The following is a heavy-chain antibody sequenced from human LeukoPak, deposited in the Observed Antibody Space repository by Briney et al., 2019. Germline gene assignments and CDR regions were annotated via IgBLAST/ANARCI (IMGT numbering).Heavy chain of an antibody. Sequence: SVKVSCKASGGTFSSYAISWVRQAPGQGLEWMGGIIPIFGTANYAQKFQGRVTITADESTSTAYMELSSLKSEDTAVYYCARDRSDSSGYYYRLGYWGQGTLVTVSS. CDR2: IIPIFGTA. V-gene: IGHV1-69*01. D-gene: IGHD3-22*01. J-gene: IGHJ4*02. CDR3: ARDRSDSSGYYYRLGY. CDR1: GGTFSSYA.